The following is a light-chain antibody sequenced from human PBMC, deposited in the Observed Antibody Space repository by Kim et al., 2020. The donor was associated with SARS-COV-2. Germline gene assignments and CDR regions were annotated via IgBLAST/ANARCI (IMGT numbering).Light chain of an antibody. CDR2: YDS. J-gene: IGLJ2*01. V-gene: IGLV3-21*04. Sequence: PGKTARITCGGNNIGSKSVHWYQQKPDQAPVLVIYYDSDRPSGIPERFSGSNSGNTATLTISRVEAGDEADYYCQVWDSSSDHPVFGGGTQLTVL. CDR3: QVWDSSSDHPV. CDR1: NIGSKS.